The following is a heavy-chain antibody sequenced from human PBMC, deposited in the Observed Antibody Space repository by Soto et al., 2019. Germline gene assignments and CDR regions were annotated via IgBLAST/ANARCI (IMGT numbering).Heavy chain of an antibody. J-gene: IGHJ4*02. Sequence: EVQLVASGGGLVQPGGSLRLSCAASGFTFNNYWMTWVRQAPGKGLEWVANMKQDGSEKYYVDSVKGRFTISRDNAKNSLYLQMNSLRVEDAAEYYCARVRDFYSSGWYSSFDYWGQGTLVTVSS. CDR2: MKQDGSEK. V-gene: IGHV3-7*01. CDR3: ARVRDFYSSGWYSSFDY. D-gene: IGHD6-19*01. CDR1: GFTFNNYW.